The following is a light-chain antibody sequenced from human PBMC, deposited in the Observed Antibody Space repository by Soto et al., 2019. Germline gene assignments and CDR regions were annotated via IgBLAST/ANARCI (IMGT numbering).Light chain of an antibody. V-gene: IGLV1-44*01. CDR1: SSNIGSKS. CDR3: AAWDDSLKGWV. J-gene: IGLJ3*02. Sequence: QSVLTQPPSASGTPGQRVSISCSGTSSNIGSKSVNWYQQLPGTAPKLLIYTNSQRPSGVPDRFSGSKSGTSASLAISGLLSEDEADYYCAAWDDSLKGWVFGGGTKVTVL. CDR2: TNS.